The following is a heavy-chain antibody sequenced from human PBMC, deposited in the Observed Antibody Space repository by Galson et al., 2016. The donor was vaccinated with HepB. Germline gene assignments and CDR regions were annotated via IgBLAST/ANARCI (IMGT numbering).Heavy chain of an antibody. Sequence: SLRLSCAASGFTFSSYDMHWVRQATGKGLEWVSGIDTAGGTSYLGSVKGRFTISRDNAKNSLYLQMNALRAEDTALYYCVKDTDGVVVAATGGLGPWGQGTLVTVSS. CDR3: VKDTDGVVVAATGGLGP. D-gene: IGHD2-15*01. J-gene: IGHJ5*02. CDR2: IDTAGGT. V-gene: IGHV3-13*01. CDR1: GFTFSSYD.